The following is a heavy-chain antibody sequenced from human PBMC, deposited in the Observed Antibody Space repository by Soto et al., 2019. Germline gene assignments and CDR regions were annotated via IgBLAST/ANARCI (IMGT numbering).Heavy chain of an antibody. J-gene: IGHJ4*02. CDR2: ISYDGSNK. CDR3: AKDEVSDYDFWG. D-gene: IGHD3-3*01. V-gene: IGHV3-30*18. Sequence: QVQLVESGGGVVQPGRSLRLSCAASGFTFSSYGMHWVRQAPGKGLEWVAVISYDGSNKYYADSVKGRFTISRDNSKNTLYLQMNSLRAEDTAVYYCAKDEVSDYDFWGWGQGTLVTVSS. CDR1: GFTFSSYG.